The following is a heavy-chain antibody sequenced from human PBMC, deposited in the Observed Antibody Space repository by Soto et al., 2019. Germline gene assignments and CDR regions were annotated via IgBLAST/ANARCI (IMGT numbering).Heavy chain of an antibody. CDR3: AKKVIVRAVAGPFDY. Sequence: GGSVRLSCAASGFTFSSYAMSWVRQAPGKGLEWVSAISGSGGSTYYADSVKGRFTISRDNSKNTLYLQMNSLRAEDTAVYYCAKKVIVRAVAGPFDYWGQGTLVTVSS. V-gene: IGHV3-23*01. D-gene: IGHD6-19*01. CDR2: ISGSGGST. CDR1: GFTFSSYA. J-gene: IGHJ4*02.